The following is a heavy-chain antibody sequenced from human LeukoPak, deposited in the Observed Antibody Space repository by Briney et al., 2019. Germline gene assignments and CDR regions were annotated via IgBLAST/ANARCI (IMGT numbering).Heavy chain of an antibody. D-gene: IGHD6-19*01. CDR3: VRRGDASSGWGDHDF. Sequence: GGSLRLSCAATGFTFNRNAISWVRQAPGKGLEWVSTIGGSGDKTFYADSVKGRFTISRDNSKNMVHLQMNSLTGEDTALYYCVRRGDASSGWGDHDFWGQGALVTVSS. CDR2: IGGSGDKT. CDR1: GFTFNRNA. J-gene: IGHJ4*02. V-gene: IGHV3-23*01.